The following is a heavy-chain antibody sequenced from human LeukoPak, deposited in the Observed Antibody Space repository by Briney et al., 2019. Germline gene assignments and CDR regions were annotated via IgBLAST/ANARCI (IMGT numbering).Heavy chain of an antibody. Sequence: SQTLSLTCAISGDSVSSNSAAWNWIRQSPSRGLEWLGRTYYRSKWYNDYAVSVKSRITINPDTSKNQFSLQLNSVTPEDTAVYYCARVPAQYCSGGSCYSPADYWGQGTLVTVSS. CDR1: GDSVSSNSAA. V-gene: IGHV6-1*01. J-gene: IGHJ4*02. CDR2: TYYRSKWYN. CDR3: ARVPAQYCSGGSCYSPADY. D-gene: IGHD2-15*01.